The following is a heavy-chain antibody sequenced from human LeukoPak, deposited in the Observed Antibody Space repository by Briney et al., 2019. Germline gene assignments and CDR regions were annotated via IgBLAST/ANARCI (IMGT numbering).Heavy chain of an antibody. CDR1: GYTFTSYG. CDR3: ARDYYDSSGYPLDAFDI. J-gene: IGHJ3*02. D-gene: IGHD3-22*01. Sequence: ASMKVSCKASGYTFTSYGIIWVRQAPGQGLEWMGWISAYNGNTNYAQKLQGRVTMTTDTSTSTAYMELRSLRSDDTAVYYCARDYYDSSGYPLDAFDIWGQGTMVTVSS. CDR2: ISAYNGNT. V-gene: IGHV1-18*01.